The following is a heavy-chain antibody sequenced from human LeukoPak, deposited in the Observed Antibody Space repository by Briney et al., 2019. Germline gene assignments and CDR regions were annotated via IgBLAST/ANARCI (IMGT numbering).Heavy chain of an antibody. CDR1: GFTFGDYA. V-gene: IGHV3-49*04. Sequence: PGGSLRLSCTASGFTFGDYAMSWVRQAPGKGLEWVGFIRSKAYGGTTEYAASVKGRFTISRDDSKSIAYLQMNSLKTEDTAVYYCTRDRGGYNWNRFDYWGQGTLVTVSS. CDR2: IRSKAYGGTT. CDR3: TRDRGGYNWNRFDY. D-gene: IGHD1-20*01. J-gene: IGHJ4*02.